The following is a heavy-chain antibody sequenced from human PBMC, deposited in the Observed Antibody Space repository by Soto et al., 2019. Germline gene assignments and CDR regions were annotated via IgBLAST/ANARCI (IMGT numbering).Heavy chain of an antibody. J-gene: IGHJ4*02. CDR1: EFTFSNYG. Sequence: GGSLRLSCAASEFTFSNYGMSWVRQAPGKGLEWVSSISGSGVSGSGGTTYYADSVKGRFTISRDDSKNTLYLQMNGLRAEDTAVYYCAKDRSSGWYLDLWLWGQGTLVTVSS. CDR3: AKDRSSGWYLDLWL. CDR2: ISGSGVSGSGGTT. V-gene: IGHV3-23*01. D-gene: IGHD6-19*01.